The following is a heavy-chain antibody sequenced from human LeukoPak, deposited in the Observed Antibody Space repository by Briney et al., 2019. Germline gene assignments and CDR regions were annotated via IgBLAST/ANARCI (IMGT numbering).Heavy chain of an antibody. CDR1: GYTFTDYY. V-gene: IGHV1-2*02. D-gene: IGHD4-17*01. J-gene: IGHJ5*02. CDR3: ASYYGHYTRNWMDT. CDR2: IHSNSGDT. Sequence: ASVKVSCKASGYTFTDYYMHWVRQAPGQGLEWMGWIHSNSGDTKSAQRFQGRVTMTRDTSISTAYMELTRLTSDDTAVYYCASYYGHYTRNWMDTWGQGTLVTVSS.